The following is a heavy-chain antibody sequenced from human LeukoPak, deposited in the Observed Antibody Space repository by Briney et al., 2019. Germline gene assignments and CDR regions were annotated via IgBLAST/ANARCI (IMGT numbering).Heavy chain of an antibody. CDR3: ARDSLERGAPVDY. V-gene: IGHV3-66*01. D-gene: IGHD1-26*01. CDR1: GFTVSSNY. Sequence: TGGSLRLSCAASGFTVSSNYMSWVRQAPGKGLEWVSVIHSGGSTYYADSVKGRFTISRDNSKNTLYLQMNSLRAEDTAVYYCARDSLERGAPVDYWGQGTLVTVSS. J-gene: IGHJ4*02. CDR2: IHSGGST.